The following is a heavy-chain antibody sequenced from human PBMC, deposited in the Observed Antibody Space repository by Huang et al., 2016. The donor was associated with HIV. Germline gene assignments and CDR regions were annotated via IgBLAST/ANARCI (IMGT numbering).Heavy chain of an antibody. CDR1: GGSISSGSYY. V-gene: IGHV4-61*02. CDR3: ARGDSSGWYPFDP. D-gene: IGHD6-19*01. Sequence: QVQLQESGPGLVKPSQTLSLTCTVSGGSISSGSYYWSWVRQPAGKGLEWIGRIYTSGSTNYYPALKSRVTILLDTSKNHFSLKLSSVTAADTAVYYCARGDSSGWYPFDPWGQGTLVTVSS. J-gene: IGHJ5*02. CDR2: IYTSGST.